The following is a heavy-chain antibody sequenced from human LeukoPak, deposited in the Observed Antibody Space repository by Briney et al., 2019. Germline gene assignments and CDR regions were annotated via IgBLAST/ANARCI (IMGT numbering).Heavy chain of an antibody. D-gene: IGHD5-12*01. CDR3: AKAGPDIVATITSSFYY. CDR1: GGTFSSYA. Sequence: GASVKVSCKASGGTFSSYAISWVRQAPGQGLEWMGRIIPILGIANYAQTFQGRVTITADKSTSTAYMELSSLRSEDTAVYYCAKAGPDIVATITSSFYYWGQGTLVTVSS. V-gene: IGHV1-69*04. CDR2: IIPILGIA. J-gene: IGHJ4*02.